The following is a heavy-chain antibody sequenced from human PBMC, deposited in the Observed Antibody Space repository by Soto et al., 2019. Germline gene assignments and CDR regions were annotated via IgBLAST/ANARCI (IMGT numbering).Heavy chain of an antibody. CDR2: IFSNYAK. CDR3: ARILRYDFWNGNDNWFDP. Sequence: QVTLKESGPVLVKPSEPLTLTCTVSGFSLRTARMGVTWIRQPPGKALELLAHIFSNYAKSYSTSLTSRLTISKDPPTSQVVSTMTSMDPVDTATYSCARILRYDFWNGNDNWFDPWGRRRLVTVSS. V-gene: IGHV2-26*01. D-gene: IGHD3-3*01. J-gene: IGHJ5*02. CDR1: GFSLRTARMG.